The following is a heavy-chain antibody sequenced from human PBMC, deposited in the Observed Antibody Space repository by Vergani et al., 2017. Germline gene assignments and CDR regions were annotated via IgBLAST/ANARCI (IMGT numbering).Heavy chain of an antibody. CDR3: AREGAAAGTGLDS. Sequence: EVQLVESGGGLVQPGGSLRLSCAASGFTFSSYDMHWVRQATGKGLEWVSAIGTAGDTYYPGSVKGRFTISRENAKNSLYLQMNSLRAGDTAVYYCAREGAAAGTGLDSWGQGTLVTVSS. V-gene: IGHV3-13*01. CDR2: IGTAGDT. D-gene: IGHD6-13*01. J-gene: IGHJ4*02. CDR1: GFTFSSYD.